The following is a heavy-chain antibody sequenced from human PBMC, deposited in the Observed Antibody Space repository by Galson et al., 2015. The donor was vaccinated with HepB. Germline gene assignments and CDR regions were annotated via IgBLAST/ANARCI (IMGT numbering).Heavy chain of an antibody. Sequence: SLRLSCADSGFTFSSYAMHWVRQAQGKGLEWVAVISYDGSNKYYADSVKGRFTISVDNSKNTLYLQMNSLRAEDTAVYYCAREGDPNDGAFDIWGQGTMVTVSS. CDR2: ISYDGSNK. CDR3: AREGDPNDGAFDI. V-gene: IGHV3-30*04. D-gene: IGHD2-21*02. J-gene: IGHJ3*02. CDR1: GFTFSSYA.